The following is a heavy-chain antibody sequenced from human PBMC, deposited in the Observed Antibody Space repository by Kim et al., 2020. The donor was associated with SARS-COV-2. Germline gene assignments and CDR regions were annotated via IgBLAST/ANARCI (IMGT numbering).Heavy chain of an antibody. J-gene: IGHJ4*02. CDR1: GYTFTSYY. V-gene: IGHV1-46*01. D-gene: IGHD5-12*01. CDR3: ARDRGKRWLHTPLFDY. Sequence: ASVKVSCKASGYTFTSYYMHWVRQAPGQGLEWMGIINPSGGSTSYAQKFQGRVTMTRDTSTSTVYMELSSLRSEDTAVYYCARDRGKRWLHTPLFDYWGQGTLVTVSS. CDR2: INPSGGST.